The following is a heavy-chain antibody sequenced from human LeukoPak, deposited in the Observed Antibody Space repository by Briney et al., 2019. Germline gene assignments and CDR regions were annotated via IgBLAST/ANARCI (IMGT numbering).Heavy chain of an antibody. J-gene: IGHJ4*02. CDR1: GYTFTSYA. CDR2: INAGNGNT. Sequence: APVKVSCKASGYTFTSYAMHWVRQAPGQRLEWMGWINAGNGNTKYSQKFQGRVTITRDTSASTAYMELSSLRSEDTAVYYCARGSPRYCSGGSCLTYWGQGTLVTVSS. D-gene: IGHD2-15*01. CDR3: ARGSPRYCSGGSCLTY. V-gene: IGHV1-3*01.